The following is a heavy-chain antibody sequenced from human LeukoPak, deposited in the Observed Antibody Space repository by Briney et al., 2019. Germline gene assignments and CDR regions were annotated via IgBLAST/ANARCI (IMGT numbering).Heavy chain of an antibody. CDR2: ISAYNGNT. V-gene: IGHV1-18*01. CDR3: ARAPSTYCGGDCPFDY. D-gene: IGHD2-21*02. CDR1: GYTFTSYG. Sequence: ASVKVSCKASGYTFTSYGISWVRQAPGQGLEWMGWISAYNGNTIYAQKLQGRVTMTTDTSTSTAYMELRSLRSDDTAVYYCARAPSTYCGGDCPFDYWGQGTLVTVSS. J-gene: IGHJ4*02.